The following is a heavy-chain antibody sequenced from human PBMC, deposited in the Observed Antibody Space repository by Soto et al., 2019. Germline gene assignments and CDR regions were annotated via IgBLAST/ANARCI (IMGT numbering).Heavy chain of an antibody. J-gene: IGHJ6*02. CDR3: AREYSGSYYGQNYGMDV. V-gene: IGHV3-21*01. CDR2: ISSSSSYI. D-gene: IGHD1-26*01. Sequence: GGSLRLSCAASGFTFSSYSMNWVRQAPGKGLEWVSSISSSSSYIYYADSVKGRFTISRDNAKNSLYLQMNSLRAEDTAVYYCAREYSGSYYGQNYGMDVWGQGTTVTVSS. CDR1: GFTFSSYS.